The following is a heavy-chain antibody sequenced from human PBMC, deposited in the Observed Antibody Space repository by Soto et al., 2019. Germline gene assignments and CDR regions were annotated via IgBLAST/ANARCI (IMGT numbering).Heavy chain of an antibody. CDR2: ISYDGSNK. V-gene: IGHV3-30-3*01. J-gene: IGHJ5*02. D-gene: IGHD3-10*01. Sequence: QVQLVESGGGVVQPGRSLRLSCAASGFTFSSYAMHWVRQAPGKGLEWVAVISYDGSNKYYADSVKGRFTISRDNSKNTLELQRNSLRAEDTAVYYCARGIGGFVQKNWFDPWGQGTLVTVSS. CDR3: ARGIGGFVQKNWFDP. CDR1: GFTFSSYA.